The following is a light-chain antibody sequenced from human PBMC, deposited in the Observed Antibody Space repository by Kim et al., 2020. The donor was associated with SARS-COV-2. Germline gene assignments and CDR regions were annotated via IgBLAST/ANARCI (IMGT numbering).Light chain of an antibody. Sequence: VSPGQTAGVTCSGSVVAGRSGRSFQQKPGQAPVLVIYKDIERPSGIPERFAGSSSGTTVTLMISGAQVEDEADYYCNSALDNNLEVFGGGTQLTVL. CDR1: VVAGRS. V-gene: IGLV3-27*01. CDR3: NSALDNNLEV. J-gene: IGLJ2*01. CDR2: KDI.